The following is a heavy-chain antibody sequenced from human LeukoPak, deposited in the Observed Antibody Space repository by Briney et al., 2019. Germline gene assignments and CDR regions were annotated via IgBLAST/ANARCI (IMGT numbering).Heavy chain of an antibody. CDR1: GGTFISYA. V-gene: IGHV1-69*05. CDR2: IIPIFGTA. CDR3: ARDLGSYGFEYNWFDP. Sequence: GASXKVSCKASGGTFISYAISWVRQAPGQGLEWMGGIIPIFGTANYAQKFQGRVTITTDESTSTAYMELSSLRSEDTAVYYCARDLGSYGFEYNWFDPWGQGTLVTVSS. J-gene: IGHJ5*02. D-gene: IGHD5-18*01.